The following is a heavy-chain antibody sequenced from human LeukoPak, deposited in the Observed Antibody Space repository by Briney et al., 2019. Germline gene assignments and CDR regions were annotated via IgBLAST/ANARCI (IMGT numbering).Heavy chain of an antibody. D-gene: IGHD6-13*01. J-gene: IGHJ4*02. Sequence: SETLSLTCTVSGGSISSYYWSWIRHPPGKGLEWVGSIYYSGSTYYNPSLKSRVTISVDTSKNQFSLKLSSVTAADTAVYYCARDSAAGTDGYYFDYWGQGTLVTVSS. CDR1: GGSISSYY. CDR2: IYYSGST. CDR3: ARDSAAGTDGYYFDY. V-gene: IGHV4-59*12.